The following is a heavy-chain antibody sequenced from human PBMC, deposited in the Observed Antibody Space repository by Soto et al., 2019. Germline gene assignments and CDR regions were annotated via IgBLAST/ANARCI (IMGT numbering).Heavy chain of an antibody. V-gene: IGHV1-69*13. J-gene: IGHJ6*02. CDR2: IIPIFGTA. Sequence: SVKVSCKASGGTFSSYAISWVRQAPGQGLEWMGGIIPIFGTANYAQKFQGRVTITADESTCTAYMELSSLRSEDTAVYYCARHPGGRGYYYGMDVWGQGTTVTVSS. D-gene: IGHD2-15*01. CDR3: ARHPGGRGYYYGMDV. CDR1: GGTFSSYA.